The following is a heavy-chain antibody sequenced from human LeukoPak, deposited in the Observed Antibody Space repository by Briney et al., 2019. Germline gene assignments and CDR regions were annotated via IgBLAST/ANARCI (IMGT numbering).Heavy chain of an antibody. Sequence: GGSLRLSCAASEFTFSNYWMSWVRQAPGKGLEWVANIKQDGNEKYYVDSVNGRFTISRDNAKNSLYLQMNSLRAEDTAVYYCARGDNSAFDIWGQGTMVTVSS. CDR1: EFTFSNYW. CDR2: IKQDGNEK. J-gene: IGHJ3*02. CDR3: ARGDNSAFDI. D-gene: IGHD3-22*01. V-gene: IGHV3-7*04.